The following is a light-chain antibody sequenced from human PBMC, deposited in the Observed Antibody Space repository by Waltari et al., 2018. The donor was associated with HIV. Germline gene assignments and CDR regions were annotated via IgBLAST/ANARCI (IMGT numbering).Light chain of an antibody. Sequence: QSVTISCSGTSSDVGSFNRVSWYQQPPGTAPKLMIYEVNNRPSGVPDRFSGSKSGNTASLTISGLQPEDEADYYCSSYTTSSTVLFGGGTKLTVL. CDR2: EVN. CDR1: SSDVGSFNR. CDR3: SSYTTSSTVL. J-gene: IGLJ2*01. V-gene: IGLV2-18*02.